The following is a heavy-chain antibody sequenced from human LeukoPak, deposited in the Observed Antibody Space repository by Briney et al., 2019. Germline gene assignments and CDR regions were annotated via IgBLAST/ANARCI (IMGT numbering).Heavy chain of an antibody. J-gene: IGHJ4*02. CDR3: AKSDGVLMVYAIFDY. V-gene: IGHV3-23*01. Sequence: GGSLRLSCAASGFTFSSYAMSWVRQAPGKGLEWVSAISGSGGSTYYADSVKGRFTISRDNPKNTLYLQMNSLRAEDTAVYYCAKSDGVLMVYAIFDYWGQGTLVTVSS. CDR2: ISGSGGST. D-gene: IGHD2-8*01. CDR1: GFTFSSYA.